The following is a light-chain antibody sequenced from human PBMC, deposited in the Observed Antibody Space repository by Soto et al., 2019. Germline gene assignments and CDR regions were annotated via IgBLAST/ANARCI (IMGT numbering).Light chain of an antibody. V-gene: IGLV1-40*01. J-gene: IGLJ2*01. CDR2: GNS. CDR1: SSNIGAGYD. Sequence: QSVLTQPPSASRAPGQRVTISCTGSSSNIGAGYDVHWYQQLPGTAPKLLIYGNSNRPSGVPDRFSGSKSGTSASLAITGLQAEDEADYYCQSYDSSLSGKDVVFGGGTKVTLL. CDR3: QSYDSSLSGKDVV.